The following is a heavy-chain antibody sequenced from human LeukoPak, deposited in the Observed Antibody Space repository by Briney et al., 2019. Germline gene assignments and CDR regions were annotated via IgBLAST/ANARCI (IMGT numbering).Heavy chain of an antibody. Sequence: SETLSLTCAVYGESFSGYYWRWIRQPRGTGLEWIGEINDSGSSNYNPSLKSRVTISVDTSKNQFSLKLSSVTAADTAMYYCARRRGAYGDYGGFDYWGQGTLVTVSS. J-gene: IGHJ4*02. CDR1: GESFSGYY. CDR3: ARRRGAYGDYGGFDY. V-gene: IGHV4-34*01. D-gene: IGHD4-17*01. CDR2: INDSGSS.